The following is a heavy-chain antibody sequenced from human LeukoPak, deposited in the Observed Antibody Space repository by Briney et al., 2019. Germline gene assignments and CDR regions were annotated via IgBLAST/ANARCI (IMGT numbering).Heavy chain of an antibody. Sequence: SETLSLTCTVSGGSISGYYWSWIRQPPGKGLECIGEIHHSGSTNYNPSLKSRVTISVDTSKNQFSLKLSSVTAADTAVYYCARQGYCSSTTNCSNAFDIWGQGTMVTVSS. D-gene: IGHD2-2*01. J-gene: IGHJ3*02. CDR1: GGSISGYY. CDR2: IHHSGST. V-gene: IGHV4-34*01. CDR3: ARQGYCSSTTNCSNAFDI.